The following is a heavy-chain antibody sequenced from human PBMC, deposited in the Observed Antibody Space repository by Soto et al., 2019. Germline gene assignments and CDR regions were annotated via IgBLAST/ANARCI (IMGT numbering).Heavy chain of an antibody. V-gene: IGHV1-8*01. Sequence: QVQLVQSGAEEKKPGASVKVSCKASGYTFTSYDINWVRQATGQGLEYLGWMNPNSGNTGYVQKFQGRVTMTRDTSISTAYMELSSPRSEDTAVYFCARGVKYGAYSRWFDPWGQGTLVTVSS. CDR2: MNPNSGNT. J-gene: IGHJ5*02. D-gene: IGHD4-17*01. CDR1: GYTFTSYD. CDR3: ARGVKYGAYSRWFDP.